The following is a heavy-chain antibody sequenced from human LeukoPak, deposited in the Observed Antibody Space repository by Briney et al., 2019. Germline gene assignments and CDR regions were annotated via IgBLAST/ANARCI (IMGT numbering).Heavy chain of an antibody. Sequence: GRPLRLSCSASGFTFSRYAMLWVRPAPGKGLEWVADISYDGSNKYYADSVKGRFTISRDNSKNTLYLQMNSLRAEDTAVYYCARSSRGVYFDYWGQGTLVTVSS. J-gene: IGHJ4*02. CDR2: ISYDGSNK. V-gene: IGHV3-30-3*01. CDR3: ARSSRGVYFDY. CDR1: GFTFSRYA. D-gene: IGHD3-10*01.